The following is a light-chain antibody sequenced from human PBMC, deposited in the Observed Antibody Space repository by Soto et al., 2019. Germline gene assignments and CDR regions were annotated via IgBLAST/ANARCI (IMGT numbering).Light chain of an antibody. V-gene: IGLV4-69*01. CDR2: LNRDGSH. CDR3: QTWDTPVV. J-gene: IGLJ2*01. Sequence: QPVLTQSPSASASLGASVKLTCTLSSGHSDYGIAWHQQQPDKGPRYLMKLNRDGSHNKGDGIPDRFSGSSSGAERYLTISGLQSDDGADYYCQTWDTPVVFGEGTKLTAL. CDR1: SGHSDYG.